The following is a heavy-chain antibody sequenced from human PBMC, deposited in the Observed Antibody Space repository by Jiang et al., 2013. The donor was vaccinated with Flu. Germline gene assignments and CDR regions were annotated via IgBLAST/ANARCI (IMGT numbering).Heavy chain of an antibody. D-gene: IGHD2-2*01. CDR2: INAGNGNT. CDR3: ARDDIVVVPAATHYYYYGMDV. J-gene: IGHJ6*02. Sequence: GAEVKKPGASVKVSCKASGYTFTSYAMHWVRQAPGQRLEWMGWINAGNGNTKYSQKFQGRVTITRDTSASTAYMELSSLRSEDTAVYYCARDDIVVVPAATHYYYYGMDVWGQGTTVTVSS. CDR1: GYTFTSYA. V-gene: IGHV1-3*01.